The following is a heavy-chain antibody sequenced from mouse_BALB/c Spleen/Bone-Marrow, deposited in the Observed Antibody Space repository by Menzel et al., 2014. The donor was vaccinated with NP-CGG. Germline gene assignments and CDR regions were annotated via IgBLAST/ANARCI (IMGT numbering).Heavy chain of an antibody. V-gene: IGHV1S135*01. CDR2: IDPYSGGS. CDR1: GYTFTNYN. D-gene: IGHD1-1*01. Sequence: VQLQQSGPELVKPGASVKVSCKASGYTFTNYNMYWVKQSHGKSLEWIGYIDPYSGGSRYNQNFKGKATLTVDKSSSTAYMHLNSLTSADSAVYYCARRVYYDYYAMDYWGQGTSVTVSS. CDR3: ARRVYYDYYAMDY. J-gene: IGHJ4*01.